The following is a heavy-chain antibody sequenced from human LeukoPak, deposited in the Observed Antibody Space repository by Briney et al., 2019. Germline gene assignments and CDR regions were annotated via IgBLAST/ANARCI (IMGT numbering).Heavy chain of an antibody. V-gene: IGHV3-48*01. D-gene: IGHD3-22*01. J-gene: IGHJ4*02. CDR1: GFTFSSHS. Sequence: PGGSLRLSCAASGFTFSSHSMNWVRQAPGKGLEWVSYISSSSSTIYYADSVKGRFTISRDNAKSSLYLQMNSLRAEDTAVYYCARGAYYYEDWGRGTLVTVSS. CDR2: ISSSSSTI. CDR3: ARGAYYYED.